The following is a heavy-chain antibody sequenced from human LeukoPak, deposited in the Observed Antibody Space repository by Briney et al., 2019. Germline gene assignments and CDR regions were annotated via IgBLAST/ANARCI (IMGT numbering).Heavy chain of an antibody. CDR1: GFTFSRNW. V-gene: IGHV3-74*01. D-gene: IGHD2-2*01. CDR3: AKIDAD. Sequence: GGCLRLSCAASGFTFSRNWMHWVRQAPGKGLVWVSRINSDGSIANYADSVKGRFTISRDNAKNTLYLQMSSLRAEDTAVYYCAKIDADWGQGTLVTVSS. CDR2: INSDGSIA. J-gene: IGHJ4*02.